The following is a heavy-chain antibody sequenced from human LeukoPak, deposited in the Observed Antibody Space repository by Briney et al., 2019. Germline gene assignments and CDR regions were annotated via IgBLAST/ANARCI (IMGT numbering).Heavy chain of an antibody. Sequence: SSSSTXTDYADSVXXXXXXXRDNAKNSLYLQMNSLRAEDTAVYYCARGRGSGSRWGGAFDIWGQGTVVTVSS. CDR2: SSSSTXT. D-gene: IGHD3-10*01. J-gene: IGHJ3*02. V-gene: IGHV3-11*05. CDR3: ARGRGSGSRWGGAFDI.